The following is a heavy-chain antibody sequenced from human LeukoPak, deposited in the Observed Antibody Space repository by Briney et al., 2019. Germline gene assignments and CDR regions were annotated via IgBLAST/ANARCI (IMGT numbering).Heavy chain of an antibody. CDR1: GGSISSYY. J-gene: IGHJ4*02. CDR2: IYSSGST. Sequence: SETLSLTCTVSGGSISSYYWSWIRQPAGKGLEWIGRIYSSGSTNYNPSLKSRVTMSVDTSKNQFSLKLSSVTAADTAVYYCARYYGSGSYAAYFDYWGQGTLVTVSS. D-gene: IGHD3-10*01. CDR3: ARYYGSGSYAAYFDY. V-gene: IGHV4-4*07.